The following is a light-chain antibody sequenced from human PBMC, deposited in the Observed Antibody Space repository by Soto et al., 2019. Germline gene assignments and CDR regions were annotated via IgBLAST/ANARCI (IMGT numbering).Light chain of an antibody. CDR2: EAS. V-gene: IGKV1-5*03. CDR1: QSIRKW. CDR3: QQYTNYPWT. Sequence: DIEMPQSTSTMSASVGDRATIPCRAIQSIRKWLAWFQQKAGKAPKLLIYEASKLATGVPSRISGSGSGTEFTLTISSLQPEDFATYYCQQYTNYPWTFGRGTKVDI. J-gene: IGKJ1*01.